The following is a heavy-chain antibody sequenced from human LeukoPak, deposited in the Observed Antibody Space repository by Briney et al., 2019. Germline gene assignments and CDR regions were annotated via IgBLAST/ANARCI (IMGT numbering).Heavy chain of an antibody. D-gene: IGHD1-26*01. CDR3: ARGVKGRSGSYYASFDY. V-gene: IGHV1-69*05. CDR1: GGSFSSYA. J-gene: IGHJ4*02. Sequence: ASVKVCCKASGGSFSSYAISWVRQAPGQGLEWMGGIIPIFGTANYAQKFQGRVTITTDESTSTAYMELSSLSSEDTAVYYCARGVKGRSGSYYASFDYWGQGTLVTVSS. CDR2: IIPIFGTA.